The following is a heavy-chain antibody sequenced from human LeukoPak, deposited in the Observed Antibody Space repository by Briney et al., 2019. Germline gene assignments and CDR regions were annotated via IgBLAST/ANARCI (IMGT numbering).Heavy chain of an antibody. CDR2: ISDSGST. J-gene: IGHJ3*02. V-gene: IGHV4-59*01. Sequence: SETLSLTCTVSGGSISSYYWSWMRQSPGKGLEWIGYISDSGSTYYNPSLKSRLTISVDTSKNYFSLNLSSVTAADTAVYYCARAPFYGTNSRGAFEIWGQGTMVTVSS. CDR3: ARAPFYGTNSRGAFEI. CDR1: GGSISSYY. D-gene: IGHD4-23*01.